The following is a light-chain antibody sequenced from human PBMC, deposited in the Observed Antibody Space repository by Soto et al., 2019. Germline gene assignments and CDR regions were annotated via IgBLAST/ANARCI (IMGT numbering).Light chain of an antibody. Sequence: DIQMTQPPSSLSASVGDRVTITCRASQTIATFLNWYQQKPGKAPKLLIYGASTLQSGVPSRFSGSGSGADFTLTISSLQPEDSATYYCQLSHTTLTFGQGTRLEI. J-gene: IGKJ5*01. CDR2: GAS. CDR1: QTIATF. CDR3: QLSHTTLT. V-gene: IGKV1-39*01.